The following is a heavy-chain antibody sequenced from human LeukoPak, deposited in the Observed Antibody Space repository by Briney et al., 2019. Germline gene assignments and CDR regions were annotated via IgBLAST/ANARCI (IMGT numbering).Heavy chain of an antibody. CDR2: IIPIFGTA. J-gene: IGHJ4*02. CDR3: ARDLGGPAGIAAAGYYFDY. CDR1: GGTFSSYA. V-gene: IGHV1-69*13. Sequence: ASVKVSCKASGGTFSSYAISWVRQAPGQGLEWMGGIIPIFGTANYAQKFQGRVTITADESTSTAYMELSSLRSEDTAVYYCARDLGGPAGIAAAGYYFDYWGQGTLVTVSS. D-gene: IGHD6-13*01.